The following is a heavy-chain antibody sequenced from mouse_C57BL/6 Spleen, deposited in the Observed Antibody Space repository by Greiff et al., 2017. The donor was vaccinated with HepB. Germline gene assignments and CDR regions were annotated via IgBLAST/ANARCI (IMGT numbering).Heavy chain of an antibody. J-gene: IGHJ3*01. Sequence: EVHLVESGGGLVKPGGSLKLSCAASGFTFSSYAMSWVRQTPEKRLEWVATISDGGSYTYYPDNVKGRFTISRDNAKNNLYLQMSHLKSEDTAMYYCAREGLGGTWFAYWGQGTLVTVSA. V-gene: IGHV5-4*01. CDR3: AREGLGGTWFAY. CDR2: ISDGGSYT. D-gene: IGHD4-1*01. CDR1: GFTFSSYA.